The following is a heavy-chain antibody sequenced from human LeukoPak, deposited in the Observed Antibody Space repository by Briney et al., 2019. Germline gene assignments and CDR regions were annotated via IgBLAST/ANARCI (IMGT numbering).Heavy chain of an antibody. Sequence: PSETLSLTCTVSGGSISSGSYYWSWIRQPAGKGLEWIGRIYTSGSTNYNPSLKSRVTISVDTSKNQFSLKLSSVTAADTAVYYCGRVVGRWLQLRYYYYYMDVWGKGTTVTVSS. D-gene: IGHD5-24*01. V-gene: IGHV4-61*02. CDR1: GGSISSGSYY. CDR2: IYTSGST. CDR3: GRVVGRWLQLRYYYYYMDV. J-gene: IGHJ6*03.